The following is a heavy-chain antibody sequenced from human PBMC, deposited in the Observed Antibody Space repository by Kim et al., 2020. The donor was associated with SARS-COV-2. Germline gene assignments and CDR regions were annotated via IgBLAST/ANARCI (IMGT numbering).Heavy chain of an antibody. CDR3: AKDLFGQWLVPYYFDY. V-gene: IGHV3-30*02. D-gene: IGHD6-19*01. J-gene: IGHJ4*02. Sequence: SVKGRFTISRDNSKNTLYLQMNSLRAEDTAVYYCAKDLFGQWLVPYYFDYWGQGTLVTVSS.